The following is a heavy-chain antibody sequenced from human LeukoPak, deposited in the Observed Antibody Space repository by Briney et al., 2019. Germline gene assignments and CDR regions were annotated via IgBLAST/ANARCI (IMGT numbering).Heavy chain of an antibody. CDR2: ISYDGATK. CDR1: GFTFNNYA. Sequence: GGSLRLSCAASGFTFNNYAINWVRQAPGKGLEWVAVISYDGATKYADSVEGRFTISRDNSENTLYLQMNSLRAEDTAVYYCAKVIGQWLVADAFDIWGQGTMVTVSS. D-gene: IGHD6-19*01. J-gene: IGHJ3*02. CDR3: AKVIGQWLVADAFDI. V-gene: IGHV3-30*07.